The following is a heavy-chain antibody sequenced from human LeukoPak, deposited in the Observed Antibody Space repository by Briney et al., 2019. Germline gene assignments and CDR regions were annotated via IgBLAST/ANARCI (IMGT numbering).Heavy chain of an antibody. J-gene: IGHJ4*02. D-gene: IGHD2-2*01. CDR2: ISGSGGST. V-gene: IGHV3-23*01. Sequence: GGSLRLSCAASGFTFSSYGMSWVRQAPGKGLEWVSAISGSGGSTYYADSVKGRFTISRDNSKNTLYLQMNSLRAEDTAVYYCATSVVVPAAMPRTFDYWGQGTLVTVSS. CDR3: ATSVVVPAAMPRTFDY. CDR1: GFTFSSYG.